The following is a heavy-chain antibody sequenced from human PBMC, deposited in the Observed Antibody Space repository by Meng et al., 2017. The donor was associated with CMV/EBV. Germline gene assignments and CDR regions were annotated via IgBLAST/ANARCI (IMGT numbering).Heavy chain of an antibody. J-gene: IGHJ4*02. Sequence: GESLKISCAASGFTFSSYAMSWVRQAPGKGLEWVAVIYSGGGSTYYADSVKGRFTISRDNSKNTLYLQMNSLRAEDTAVYYCAKGGDFWSGSNFDYWGQGTLVTVSS. D-gene: IGHD3-3*01. CDR3: AKGGDFWSGSNFDY. CDR1: GFTFSSYA. CDR2: IYSGGGST. V-gene: IGHV3-23*03.